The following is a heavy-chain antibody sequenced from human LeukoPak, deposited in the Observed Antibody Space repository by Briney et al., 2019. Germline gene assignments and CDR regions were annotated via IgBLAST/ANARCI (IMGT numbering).Heavy chain of an antibody. D-gene: IGHD3-16*02. CDR3: AKDRLPLGELSLFDY. CDR2: IWYDGNNK. V-gene: IGHV3-33*06. CDR1: GFTFSSYV. Sequence: GGSLRLSCAASGFTFSSYVMHWVRQAPGKGLEWVAVIWYDGNNKYYAESVKGRFTISRDISKNTLYLQMNSLRAEDTAVYYCAKDRLPLGELSLFDYWGQGTLVTVSS. J-gene: IGHJ4*02.